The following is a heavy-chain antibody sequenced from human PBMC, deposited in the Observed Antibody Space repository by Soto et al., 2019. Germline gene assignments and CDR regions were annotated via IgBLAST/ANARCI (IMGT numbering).Heavy chain of an antibody. Sequence: EVQLVESGGGLLQPGGSLTLSCTASGFTFSNYWMHWVRQAPGKGLVWVSRTKSDGSGTSYTDSVKGRFTIHRDNAYNTLYLQMSNLRAEDTAVYYCARGGFDYGRGRMDVWGKGTTVIVSS. J-gene: IGHJ6*04. CDR3: ARGGFDYGRGRMDV. V-gene: IGHV3-74*01. D-gene: IGHD3-10*01. CDR2: TKSDGSGT. CDR1: GFTFSNYW.